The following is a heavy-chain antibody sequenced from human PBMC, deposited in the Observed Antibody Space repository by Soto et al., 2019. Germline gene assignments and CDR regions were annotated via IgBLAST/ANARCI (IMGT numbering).Heavy chain of an antibody. CDR2: ISSSGSTI. CDR1: GFTFSDYY. J-gene: IGHJ5*02. Sequence: GGSLRLSCAASGFTFSDYYMSWIRQAPGKGLEWVSYISSSGSTIYYADSVKGRFTISRDNAKNSLYLQMNSLRAEDTAAYYCARMYYDFWSGSPLGNWFDPWGQGTLVTVSS. V-gene: IGHV3-11*01. CDR3: ARMYYDFWSGSPLGNWFDP. D-gene: IGHD3-3*01.